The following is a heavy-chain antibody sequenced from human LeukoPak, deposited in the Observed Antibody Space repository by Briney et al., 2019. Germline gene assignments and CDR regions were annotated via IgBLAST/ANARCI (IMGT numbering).Heavy chain of an antibody. Sequence: GASVKVSCKASGYTFTSYYMHWVRQAPGQGLEWMGIINPSGGSTSYAQKFQGRVTMTRDTSTSTVYMELSSLRSEDTAVYYSARGSSITMIVVVNDAFDIWGQGTMVTVSS. V-gene: IGHV1-46*01. CDR1: GYTFTSYY. D-gene: IGHD3-22*01. CDR2: INPSGGST. CDR3: ARGSSITMIVVVNDAFDI. J-gene: IGHJ3*02.